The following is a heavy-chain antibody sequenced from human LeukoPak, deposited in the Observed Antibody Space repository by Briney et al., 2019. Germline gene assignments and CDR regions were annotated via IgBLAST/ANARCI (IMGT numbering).Heavy chain of an antibody. V-gene: IGHV1-18*01. J-gene: IGHJ4*02. CDR1: GYTFTSYG. CDR3: ARDDYGDYGRGYFDY. Sequence: ASVKVSCTASGYTFTSYGISWVRQAPGQGLEWMGWISAYNGNTNYAQKLQGRVTMTTDTSTSTAYMELRSLRSDDTAVYYCARDDYGDYGRGYFDYWGQGTLVTVSS. D-gene: IGHD4-17*01. CDR2: ISAYNGNT.